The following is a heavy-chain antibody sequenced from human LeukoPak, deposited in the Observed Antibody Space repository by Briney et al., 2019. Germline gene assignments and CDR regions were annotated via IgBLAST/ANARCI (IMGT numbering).Heavy chain of an antibody. CDR2: MSPNSGNT. D-gene: IGHD3-22*01. CDR1: GYTFTSYD. CDR3: ARSASGDSSGYYSVDFDY. Sequence: ASVKVSCKASGYTFTSYDINWVRQATGQGLEWMGWMSPNSGNTGYAQKFQGRVTITRNTSISTAYMELSSLRSEDTAVYYCARSASGDSSGYYSVDFDYWGQGTLVTVSS. J-gene: IGHJ4*02. V-gene: IGHV1-8*03.